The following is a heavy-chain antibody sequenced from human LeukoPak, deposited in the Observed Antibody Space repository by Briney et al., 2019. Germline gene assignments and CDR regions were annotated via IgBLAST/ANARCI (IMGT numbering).Heavy chain of an antibody. D-gene: IGHD2-15*01. J-gene: IGHJ6*02. CDR2: IWYDGSNK. CDR1: GFTVSSNY. Sequence: GGSLRLSCAASGFTVSSNYMHWVRQAPGKGLEWVAVIWYDGSNKYYADSVKGRFTISRDNSKNTLYLQMNSLRAEDTAVYYRARDGDITPTDVWGQGTTVTVSS. V-gene: IGHV3-33*08. CDR3: ARDGDITPTDV.